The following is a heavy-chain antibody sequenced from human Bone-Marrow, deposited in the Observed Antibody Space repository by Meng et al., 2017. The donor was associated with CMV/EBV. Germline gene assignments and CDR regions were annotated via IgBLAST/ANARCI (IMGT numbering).Heavy chain of an antibody. V-gene: IGHV3-23*01. Sequence: GGSLRLSCAASGFTFSTYAMSWVRQAPGKGLEWVSTISASGGTTYYADSVKGRFTISRDNSKNTLYLQMNSLRAEDTAVYYCARTIVVVPKYYYYGMDVWGQGTTVTVSS. J-gene: IGHJ6*02. CDR3: ARTIVVVPKYYYYGMDV. CDR1: GFTFSTYA. CDR2: ISASGGTT. D-gene: IGHD2-2*01.